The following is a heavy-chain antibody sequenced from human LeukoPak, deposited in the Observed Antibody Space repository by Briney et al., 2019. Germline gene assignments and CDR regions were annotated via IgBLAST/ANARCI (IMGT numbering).Heavy chain of an antibody. D-gene: IGHD4-23*01. V-gene: IGHV3-23*01. CDR3: AKALYGGNTV. CDR2: ISGNGVTT. J-gene: IGHJ4*02. CDR1: GFTFSTYA. Sequence: PGGSLRLSCAASGFTFSTYAMGWVRQAPGEGLRWVSSISGNGVTTYYADSVKGRFTISRDNSKNTLYLQMNSQRAEDTALYYCAKALYGGNTVWGQGTLVTVSS.